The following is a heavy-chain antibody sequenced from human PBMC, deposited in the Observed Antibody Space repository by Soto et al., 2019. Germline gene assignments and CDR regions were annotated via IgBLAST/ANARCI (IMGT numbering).Heavy chain of an antibody. CDR3: AKALVPALTAKFGY. CDR2: VTASGGGT. CDR1: GFIFNNYA. J-gene: IGHJ4*02. V-gene: IGHV3-23*01. D-gene: IGHD5-18*01. Sequence: GGSLRLSCAASGFIFNNYAMTWVRQAPGKGLEWVSTVTASGGGTFYANSVKGRFTISRDNSRNTLHLQMSSLRVEDTALYYCAKALVPALTAKFGYWGQGALVTVSS.